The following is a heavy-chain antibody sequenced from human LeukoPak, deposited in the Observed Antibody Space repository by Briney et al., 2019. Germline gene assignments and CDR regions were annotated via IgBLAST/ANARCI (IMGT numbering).Heavy chain of an antibody. Sequence: GGSLRLSCAASGFTFSSYPMTWIRQAPGKGLEWVSSISSSSSYIYYADSVKGRFTISRDNAKNSLYLQMNSLRAEDTAVYYCARDLYYGSGSYYRGGSPIEGAFDIWGQGTMVTVSS. CDR3: ARDLYYGSGSYYRGGSPIEGAFDI. J-gene: IGHJ3*02. CDR2: ISSSSSYI. CDR1: GFTFSSYP. D-gene: IGHD3-10*01. V-gene: IGHV3-21*01.